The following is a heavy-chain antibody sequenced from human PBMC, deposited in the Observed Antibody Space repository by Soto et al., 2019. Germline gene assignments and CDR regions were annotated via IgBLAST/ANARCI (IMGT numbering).Heavy chain of an antibody. CDR3: AREDDYGYRYINYGLDV. CDR1: RFTFKNYA. Sequence: QAQLVESGGGVVQPGRSLRLSCAASRFTFKNYALHWVRQAPGKGQEWVAVISFDGDKKYYADSVKGRFTISRDNFKNTLWLQMNNLRLEDAALYFCAREDDYGYRYINYGLDVWGQGTTVTVSS. J-gene: IGHJ6*02. V-gene: IGHV3-30-3*01. D-gene: IGHD4-17*01. CDR2: ISFDGDKK.